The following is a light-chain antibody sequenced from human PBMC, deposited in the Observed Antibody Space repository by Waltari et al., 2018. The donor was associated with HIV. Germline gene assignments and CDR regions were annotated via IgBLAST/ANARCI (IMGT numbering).Light chain of an antibody. CDR2: AAS. CDR1: PAIRNS. CDR3: QQYFSPPPLT. J-gene: IGKJ4*01. V-gene: IGKV1-NL1*01. Sequence: DLQMTQSPSSLSASVGDRVTIPCRASPAIRNSLAWYQQKPGKAPKLLLYAASRLESGVPSRCSGSRSGTDYALTISSLQSEDFAVYYCQQYFSPPPLTFGGGTKVEIK.